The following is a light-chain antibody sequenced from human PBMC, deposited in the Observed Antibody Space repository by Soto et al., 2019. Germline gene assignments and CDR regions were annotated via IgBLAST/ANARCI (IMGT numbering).Light chain of an antibody. V-gene: IGKV3-20*01. CDR3: QHYSMSPPFT. J-gene: IGKJ3*01. Sequence: EIVLTQSPDTLSLSPGERATLSCRASQTISSNYLGWYQQKPGQAPRLLISDASSRATGIPDRFSGSGSGTDFTLTISRLEPEDFAVYYCQHYSMSPPFTFGPGTKVDVK. CDR1: QTISSNY. CDR2: DAS.